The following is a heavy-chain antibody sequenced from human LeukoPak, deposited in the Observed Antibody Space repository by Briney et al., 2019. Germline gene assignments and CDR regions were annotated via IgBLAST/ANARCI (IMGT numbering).Heavy chain of an antibody. V-gene: IGHV3-23*01. J-gene: IGHJ1*01. CDR2: ISPSFGEI. CDR1: GFSVSSTY. CDR3: AKRIRDGYNTPIGH. D-gene: IGHD5-24*01. Sequence: GSLRLSCAASGFSVSSTYMSWVRQAPGKGLEWVSGISPSFGEIHYADSVKGRFTIASDNSKNTLYLQMTSLGAEDTAVYYCAKRIRDGYNTPIGHWGQGTLVTVSS.